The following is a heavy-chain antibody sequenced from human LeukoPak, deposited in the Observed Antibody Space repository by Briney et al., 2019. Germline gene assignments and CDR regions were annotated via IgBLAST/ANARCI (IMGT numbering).Heavy chain of an antibody. J-gene: IGHJ4*02. CDR2: IKQDGSGK. Sequence: GGSLRLSCAASGFTFSSHWMSWVRQAPGRGLEWVANIKQDGSGKYNVDSVKGRFTISRDNGKNSLYLQMNSLRAEDTAVYYWARDGYSDPHGYWGQGTLVTVSS. D-gene: IGHD5-18*01. V-gene: IGHV3-7*05. CDR1: GFTFSSHW. CDR3: ARDGYSDPHGY.